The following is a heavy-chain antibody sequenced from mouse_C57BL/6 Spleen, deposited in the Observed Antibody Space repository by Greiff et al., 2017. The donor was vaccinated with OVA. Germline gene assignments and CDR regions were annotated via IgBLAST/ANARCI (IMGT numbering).Heavy chain of an antibody. CDR1: GYSITSGYY. Sequence: EVKLVESGPGLVKPSQSLSLTCSVTGYSITSGYYWNWIRQFPGNKLEWMGYISYDGSNNYNPSLKNRISITRDTSKNQFFLKLNSVTTEDTATYYCALRKITTVVAFDYWGQGTTLTVSS. J-gene: IGHJ2*01. CDR3: ALRKITTVVAFDY. D-gene: IGHD1-1*01. CDR2: ISYDGSN. V-gene: IGHV3-6*01.